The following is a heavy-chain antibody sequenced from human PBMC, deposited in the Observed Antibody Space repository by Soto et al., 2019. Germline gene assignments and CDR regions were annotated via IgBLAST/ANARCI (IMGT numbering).Heavy chain of an antibody. CDR1: GFTFSNAW. V-gene: IGHV3-15*07. D-gene: IGHD1-1*01. CDR3: TTGCTTGTEGGCHYYYYGMDV. Sequence: GGSLRLSCAASGFTFSNAWMNWVRQAPGKGLEWVGRIKSKTDGGTTDYAAPVKGRFTISRDDSKNTLYLQMNSLKTEDTAVYYCTTGCTTGTEGGCHYYYYGMDVWGQGTTVTVSS. CDR2: IKSKTDGGTT. J-gene: IGHJ6*02.